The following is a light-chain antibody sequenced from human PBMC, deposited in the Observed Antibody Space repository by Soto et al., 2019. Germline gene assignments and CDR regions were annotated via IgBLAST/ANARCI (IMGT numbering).Light chain of an antibody. J-gene: IGKJ2*01. CDR2: RAS. Sequence: EIVMTQSPATLSVSPGVSATLSCRASQHVSSNFAWYRQKPGQAPTLLIYRASTRATGIPARFSGSGSGTEFTLTISSLQSEDCAIYYCQQYNNWPYTFGQGTKLEIK. CDR3: QQYNNWPYT. CDR1: QHVSSN. V-gene: IGKV3-15*01.